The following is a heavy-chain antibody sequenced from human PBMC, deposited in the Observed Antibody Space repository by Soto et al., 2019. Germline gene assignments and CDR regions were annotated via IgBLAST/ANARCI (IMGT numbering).Heavy chain of an antibody. J-gene: IGHJ4*02. CDR2: IYYSGST. V-gene: IGHV4-30-4*01. CDR1: GGSISSGDYY. D-gene: IGHD2-15*01. CDR3: ARVPPGWYFDY. Sequence: QVQLQESGPGLVKPSQTLSLTCTVSGGSISSGDYYWSWIRQPPGKGLEWIGYIYYSGSTYYNPSLKSRVHRSVGPSKHQFSPKLRSLTAAATAVYYCARVPPGWYFDYWGQGTLVPVSS.